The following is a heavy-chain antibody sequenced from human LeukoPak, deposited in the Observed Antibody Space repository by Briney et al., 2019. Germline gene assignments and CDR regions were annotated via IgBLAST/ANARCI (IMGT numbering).Heavy chain of an antibody. Sequence: ASVKVSCTASGGTFSIYAISWARQAPGQGLEWMGGIIPILGTATYAQKFQGRVTITADKSTSTAYMELSSLRSEDTAVYYCARELSSSWEYYFDYWGQGTLVTVSS. V-gene: IGHV1-69*10. D-gene: IGHD6-13*01. CDR2: IIPILGTA. J-gene: IGHJ4*02. CDR3: ARELSSSWEYYFDY. CDR1: GGTFSIYA.